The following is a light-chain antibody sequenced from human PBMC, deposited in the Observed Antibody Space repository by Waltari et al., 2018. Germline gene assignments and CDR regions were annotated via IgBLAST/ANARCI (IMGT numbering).Light chain of an antibody. V-gene: IGKV3-15*01. CDR3: KQYNSLPPYT. J-gene: IGKJ2*01. CDR2: GAA. CDR1: QSLNTN. Sequence: EIVMTQSPATLSVSPGERATLSCRASQSLNTNLAWYQQKAGQAPRLLIYGAATRATGIPARFSGCGSGTEFTLTISSLQSEYFAVYYCKQYNSLPPYTFGQGTKLEIK.